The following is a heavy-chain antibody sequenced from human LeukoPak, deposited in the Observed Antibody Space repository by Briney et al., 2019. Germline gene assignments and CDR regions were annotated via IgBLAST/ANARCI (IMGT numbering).Heavy chain of an antibody. J-gene: IGHJ4*02. D-gene: IGHD5-18*01. CDR3: ARSGFSFGYHYFDL. CDR1: GCTFTNYG. CDR2: IRVSDGDT. Sequence: AASVKVSCKASGCTFTNYGFHWVRQAPGQGPEWMGWIRVSDGDTKYAQKFQGRVTLTRDTSANTAYMDLWSLRSDDTAVYFCARSGFSFGYHYFDLWGQGTLATVSS. V-gene: IGHV1-18*01.